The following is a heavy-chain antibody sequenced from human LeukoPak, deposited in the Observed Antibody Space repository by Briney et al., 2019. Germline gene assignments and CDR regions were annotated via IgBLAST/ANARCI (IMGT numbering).Heavy chain of an antibody. CDR2: ISSSGSPI. CDR3: ARNNGMDV. V-gene: IGHV3-48*04. Sequence: PGGSLRLSCAASGFTFSDYSFNWVRQAPGKGLEWVSYISSSGSPIYYADSLKGRFTISKDNAKNSLYLQMNSLRAEATALYHGARNNGMDVWGQGTTVIVSS. J-gene: IGHJ6*02. CDR1: GFTFSDYS.